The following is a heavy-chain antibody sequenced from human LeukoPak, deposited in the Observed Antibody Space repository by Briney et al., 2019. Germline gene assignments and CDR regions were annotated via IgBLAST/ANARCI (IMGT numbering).Heavy chain of an antibody. CDR3: SRYRYGSYYFDY. V-gene: IGHV3-15*01. Sequence: PGGPLRLSCAASGFTFNNAWMSWVRQAPGKGLEWVGRIKSKTDGGTIDYAAPVKGRFTISRDDSKDTLYLQMSSLKTEDTAVYYRSRYRYGSYYFDYWGQGTLVTVSS. CDR2: IKSKTDGGTI. J-gene: IGHJ4*02. D-gene: IGHD5-18*01. CDR1: GFTFNNAW.